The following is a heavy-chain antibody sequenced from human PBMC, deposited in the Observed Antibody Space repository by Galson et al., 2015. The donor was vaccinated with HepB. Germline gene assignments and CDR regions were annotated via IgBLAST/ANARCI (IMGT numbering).Heavy chain of an antibody. CDR1: GFTFSSYD. Sequence: SLRLSCAASGFTFSSYDMHWVRQATGKGLEWVPAIGTAGDPYYPGSVKGRFTISRENAKNSLYLQMNSLRAGDTAVYYCARGYYDSSGYYYSDYWGQGTLVTVSS. D-gene: IGHD3-22*01. J-gene: IGHJ4*02. CDR3: ARGYYDSSGYYYSDY. CDR2: IGTAGDP. V-gene: IGHV3-13*05.